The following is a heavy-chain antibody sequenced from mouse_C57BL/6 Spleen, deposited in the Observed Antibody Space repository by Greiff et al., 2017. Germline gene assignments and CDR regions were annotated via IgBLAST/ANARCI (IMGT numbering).Heavy chain of an antibody. CDR1: GYTFTSYG. V-gene: IGHV1-81*01. Sequence: QVQLQQSGAELARPGASVQLSCKASGYTFTSYGISWVKQRTGQGLEWIGEIYPRSGNTYYNEKFKGKATLTADKSSSTAYMELRSLTSEDSAVYFCARSGNYGGYYFDYWGQGTTLTVSS. J-gene: IGHJ2*01. CDR3: ARSGNYGGYYFDY. D-gene: IGHD2-1*01. CDR2: IYPRSGNT.